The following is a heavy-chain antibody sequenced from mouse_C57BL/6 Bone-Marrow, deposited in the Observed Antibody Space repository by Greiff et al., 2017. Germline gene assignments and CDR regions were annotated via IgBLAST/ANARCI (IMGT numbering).Heavy chain of an antibody. CDR2: IDPENGDT. CDR3: YTTNRDQWDY. V-gene: IGHV14-4*01. CDR1: GFTIKDDY. J-gene: IGHJ2*01. D-gene: IGHD4-1*01. Sequence: VQLQQSGAELVRPGASVKLSCTASGFTIKDDYMHWVKQRPEQGLEWIGWIDPENGDTDYDPKFQGKATMTADTSSNTAYLQLSSLPSEDTAVDYCYTTNRDQWDYWGQGNTLTVSA.